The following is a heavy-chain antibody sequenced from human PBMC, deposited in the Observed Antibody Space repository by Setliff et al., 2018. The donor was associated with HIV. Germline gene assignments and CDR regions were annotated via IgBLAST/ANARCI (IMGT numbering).Heavy chain of an antibody. CDR1: GGSINSGHYY. CDR3: ARDRYAGEIDY. CDR2: IYYTGST. V-gene: IGHV4-31*03. J-gene: IGHJ4*02. Sequence: LSLTCTVSGGSINSGHYYWSWIRHYPGKGLEWIGYIYYTGSTYFNPSLKSRVTLSIDTSKNQFSLKLSSVTAADTAVYYCARDRYAGEIDYWGQGTLVTVSS. D-gene: IGHD3-10*01.